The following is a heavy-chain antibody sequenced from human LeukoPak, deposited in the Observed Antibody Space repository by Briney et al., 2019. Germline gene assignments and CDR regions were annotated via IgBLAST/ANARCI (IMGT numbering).Heavy chain of an antibody. CDR2: IRSKANSYAT. V-gene: IGHV3-73*01. D-gene: IGHD6-13*01. Sequence: PGGSLKLSCAASGFTFSGSAMHWVRQASGKGLEWFGRIRSKANSYATAYAASVKGRFTTSRDDSKNTSYLQMNSLKTEDTAVYYCTPRIAAAGTIDPWGQGTLVTVSS. CDR3: TPRIAAAGTIDP. CDR1: GFTFSGSA. J-gene: IGHJ5*02.